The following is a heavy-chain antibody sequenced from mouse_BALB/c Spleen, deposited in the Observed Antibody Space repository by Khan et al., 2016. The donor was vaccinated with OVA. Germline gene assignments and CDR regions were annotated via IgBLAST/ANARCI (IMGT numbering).Heavy chain of an antibody. CDR3: VRGSGKSRFAY. D-gene: IGHD1-3*01. J-gene: IGHJ3*01. CDR2: ISTYYGDA. V-gene: IGHV1S137*01. Sequence: VQLQESGAKLVRPGVSVKISCKGSGYTFTDFAMHWMKQSHAKSLEWLGVISTYYGDADYNHKFRDKATMTVDKSSSTAYMELAGLTSEDSAISYCVRGSGKSRFAYWGQGTLVTVSA. CDR1: GYTFTDFA.